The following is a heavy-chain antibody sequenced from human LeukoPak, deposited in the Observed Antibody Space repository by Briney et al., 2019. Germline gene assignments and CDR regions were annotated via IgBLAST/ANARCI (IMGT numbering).Heavy chain of an antibody. V-gene: IGHV4-39*07. CDR2: IYYSGST. CDR3: AGDCSSTSCYRPVFYYYYYMDV. CDR1: GGSISSSSYY. J-gene: IGHJ6*03. D-gene: IGHD2-2*01. Sequence: NPSETLSLTCTVSGGSISSSSYYWGWIRQPPGKGLEWIGSIYYSGSTYYNPSLKSRVTISVDTSKNQFSLKLSSVTAADTAVYYCAGDCSSTSCYRPVFYYYYYMDVWGKGTTVTVSS.